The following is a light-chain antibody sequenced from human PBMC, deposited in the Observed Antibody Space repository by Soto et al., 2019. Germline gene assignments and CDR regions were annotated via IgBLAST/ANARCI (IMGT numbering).Light chain of an antibody. J-gene: IGLJ1*01. Sequence: QSALTQPASVSGAPGQRVTISCTGTSSNIGGGNDVHWYQQLPGTAPKLLIYGNSNRPSGVPDRFSGSKSGTSASLSITGLEAEAEADDYYQCYDCRLSGPLDVFGTGTKLTVL. CDR3: QCYDCRLSGPLDV. CDR2: GNS. CDR1: SSNIGGGND. V-gene: IGLV1-40*01.